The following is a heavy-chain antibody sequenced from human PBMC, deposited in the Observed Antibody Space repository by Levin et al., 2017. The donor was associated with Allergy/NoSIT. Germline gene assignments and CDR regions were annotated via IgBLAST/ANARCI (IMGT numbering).Heavy chain of an antibody. D-gene: IGHD5-18*01. CDR1: GFTFSSYA. CDR3: AKGVGDSGDTAVRQVDY. V-gene: IGHV3-23*01. J-gene: IGHJ4*02. Sequence: GESLKISCEASGFTFSSYAMTWVRQAPGKGLEWVSGISSGGGAHTYYADSVKGRFTVSRDNSKNTLYLQMNSLGAEDTAEYYCAKGVGDSGDTAVRQVDYWGQGTLVTVSS. CDR2: ISSGGGAHT.